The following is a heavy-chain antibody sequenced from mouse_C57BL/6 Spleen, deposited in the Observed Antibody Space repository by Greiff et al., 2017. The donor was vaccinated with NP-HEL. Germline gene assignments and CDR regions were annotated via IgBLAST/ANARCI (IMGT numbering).Heavy chain of an antibody. CDR3: ARSREDPNQDSSGDRGYFDD. V-gene: IGHV1-52*01. D-gene: IGHD3-2*02. CDR2: IDPSDSET. Sequence: QVQLKQPGAELVRPGSSVKLSCKASGYTFTSYWMHWVKQRPIQGLEWIGNIDPSDSETHYNQKFKDKATLTVDKSSSTAYMQLSSLTSEDSAVYYCARSREDPNQDSSGDRGYFDDWGQGTTLTVSS. J-gene: IGHJ2*01. CDR1: GYTFTSYW.